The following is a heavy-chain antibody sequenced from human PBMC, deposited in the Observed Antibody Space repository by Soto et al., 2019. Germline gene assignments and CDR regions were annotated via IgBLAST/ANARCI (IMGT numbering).Heavy chain of an antibody. D-gene: IGHD3-16*02. CDR3: ARGRVITFGGVIGNDY. V-gene: IGHV4-34*01. CDR2: INHSGST. Sequence: SETLSLTCAVYGGSFSGYYWSWIRQPPGKGLEWIGEINHSGSTNYNPSLKSRVTISVDTSKNQFSLKLSSVTAADTAVYYCARGRVITFGGVIGNDYWGQGTLVTVSS. J-gene: IGHJ4*02. CDR1: GGSFSGYY.